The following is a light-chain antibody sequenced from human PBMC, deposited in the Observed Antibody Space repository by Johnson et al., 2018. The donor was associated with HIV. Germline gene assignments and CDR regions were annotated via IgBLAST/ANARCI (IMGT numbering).Light chain of an antibody. Sequence: QSVLTQPPSVSAAPGQKVTISCSGSSSNIGNNYVSWYQQLPGTSPKLLIYENKARPSGIPDRFSGSKSATSATLTITALQTGDEADYYCGTWDSSLYVFVFGTGTKVTVL. J-gene: IGLJ1*01. V-gene: IGLV1-51*01. CDR3: GTWDSSLYVFV. CDR1: SSNIGNNY. CDR2: ENK.